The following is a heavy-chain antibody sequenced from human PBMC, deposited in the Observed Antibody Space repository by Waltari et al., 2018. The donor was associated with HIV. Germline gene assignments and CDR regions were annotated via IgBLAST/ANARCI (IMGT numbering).Heavy chain of an antibody. D-gene: IGHD3-9*01. CDR3: ARYPEAFDWLLGPYYFDS. V-gene: IGHV1-18*01. CDR1: GYTFTSHG. Sequence: QVQLVQSGAEVKKPGASVKVSCKAPGYTFTSHGLSWVRQAPGQGLEWMGWISAYNGNRNYAQKFQGRVTMTTDTSTITAYMELRSLRSDDTAVYYCARYPEAFDWLLGPYYFDSWGQGTLVTVSS. J-gene: IGHJ4*02. CDR2: ISAYNGNR.